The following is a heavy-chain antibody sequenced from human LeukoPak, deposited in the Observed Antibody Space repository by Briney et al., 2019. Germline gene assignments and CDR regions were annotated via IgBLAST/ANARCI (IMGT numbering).Heavy chain of an antibody. CDR1: GYTFTSYG. Sequence: ASVKVSCKASGYTFTSYGISWVRQAPGQGLEWMGWISAYNGNTNYAQKLQGRVTMTTDTSTSTAYMELRSLRSDDTAVYYCARIVEYYDYIWGSHRYFDYWGQGTLVTVSS. J-gene: IGHJ4*02. CDR2: ISAYNGNT. CDR3: ARIVEYYDYIWGSHRYFDY. V-gene: IGHV1-18*01. D-gene: IGHD3-16*02.